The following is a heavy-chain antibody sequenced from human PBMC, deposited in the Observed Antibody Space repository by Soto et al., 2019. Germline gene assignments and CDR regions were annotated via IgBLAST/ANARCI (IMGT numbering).Heavy chain of an antibody. CDR2: IIPIFGTA. V-gene: IGHV1-69*01. J-gene: IGHJ6*02. D-gene: IGHD5-18*01. CDR3: ARAGDTAMPMDV. CDR1: GGPLISYA. Sequence: SVKVACKASGGPLISYAIIWVRQSPGQGLEWMGGIIPIFGTANYAQKFQCRVTITADESTSTAYMELSSLRSEDTPVYYPARAGDTAMPMDVCGQRTTVTVSS.